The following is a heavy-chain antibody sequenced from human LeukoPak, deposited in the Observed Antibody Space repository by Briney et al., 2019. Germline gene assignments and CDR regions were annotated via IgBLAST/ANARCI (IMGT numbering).Heavy chain of an antibody. D-gene: IGHD6-19*01. CDR1: GYTFTSYD. Sequence: ASVKVSCKASGYTFTSYDINWVRQATGQGLEWMGWMNPNSGNTGYAQKFQGRVTMTRNTSISTAYMELSSLRSEDTAVYYCARVGYSSGWFDYYYGMAVWGQGTTVTVSS. V-gene: IGHV1-8*01. CDR3: ARVGYSSGWFDYYYGMAV. J-gene: IGHJ6*02. CDR2: MNPNSGNT.